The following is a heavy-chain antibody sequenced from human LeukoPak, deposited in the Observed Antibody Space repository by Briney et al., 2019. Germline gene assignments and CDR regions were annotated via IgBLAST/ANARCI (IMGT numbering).Heavy chain of an antibody. J-gene: IGHJ3*02. D-gene: IGHD6-13*01. Sequence: GGSRRLSCAASGFTVSSNYMSWVRQAPGKGLEWVSVIYSGGSTYYADSVKGRFTISRDNSKNTLYLQMNSLRAEDTAVYYCARIETAAGDAFDIWGQGTMVTVSS. CDR2: IYSGGST. CDR3: ARIETAAGDAFDI. CDR1: GFTVSSNY. V-gene: IGHV3-53*01.